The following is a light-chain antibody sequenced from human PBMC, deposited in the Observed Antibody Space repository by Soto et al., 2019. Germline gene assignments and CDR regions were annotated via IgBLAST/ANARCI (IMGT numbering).Light chain of an antibody. CDR2: AAS. V-gene: IGKV1-9*01. J-gene: IGKJ3*01. CDR1: QGISSY. CDR3: QQLNSYPPFT. Sequence: DIQLTQSPSFLSASVGDRVTITCRASQGISSYLAWYQQKPGKAPKLLIYAASTLPSGVPSRFSGSGSGTEFTLTISSLQPEDFATYYCQQLNSYPPFTFGPGTKVDIK.